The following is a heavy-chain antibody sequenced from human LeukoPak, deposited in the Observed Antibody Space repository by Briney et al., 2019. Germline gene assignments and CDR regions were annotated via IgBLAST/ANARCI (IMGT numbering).Heavy chain of an antibody. Sequence: PGRSLRLSCAASGFTFSSYAMHWVRQAPGKGLEWVALISYDKSNKYYADSVKGRFTISRDNSKNTLFVQMNSLRTEDTAVYDCARSGVQWQWLLAYDAFDFCGQGTMVTVSS. CDR2: ISYDKSNK. CDR3: ARSGVQWQWLLAYDAFDF. J-gene: IGHJ3*01. V-gene: IGHV3-30-3*01. CDR1: GFTFSSYA. D-gene: IGHD6-19*01.